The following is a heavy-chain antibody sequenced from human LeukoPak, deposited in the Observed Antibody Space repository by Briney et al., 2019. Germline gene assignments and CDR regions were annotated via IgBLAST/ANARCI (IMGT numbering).Heavy chain of an antibody. CDR3: ARDSSGSLDN. J-gene: IGHJ4*02. CDR2: ISYDGSNK. CDR1: GFTFSSYG. Sequence: GGSLRLSCAASGFTFSSYGMHWVRQAPGKGLEWVAFISYDGSNKYNGDSVKGRFTISRDNSNNTLYLQMNSLRAEDTAVYHCARDSSGSLDNWGQGTLVTVSS. V-gene: IGHV3-30*03. D-gene: IGHD6-19*01.